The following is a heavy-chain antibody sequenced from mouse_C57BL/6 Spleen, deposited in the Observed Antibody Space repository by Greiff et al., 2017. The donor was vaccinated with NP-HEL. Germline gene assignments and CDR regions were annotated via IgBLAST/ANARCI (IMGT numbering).Heavy chain of an antibody. CDR3: AVLSRSWFAY. Sequence: VQLQQSGPELVKPGASVKISCKASGYSFTGYYMNWVKQSPEKSLEWIGEINPSTGGTTYNQKFKAKATLTVDKSSITAYMQLKSLTSEDSAVYYCAVLSRSWFAYWGQGTLVTVSA. CDR2: INPSTGGT. D-gene: IGHD1-1*02. J-gene: IGHJ3*01. V-gene: IGHV1-42*01. CDR1: GYSFTGYY.